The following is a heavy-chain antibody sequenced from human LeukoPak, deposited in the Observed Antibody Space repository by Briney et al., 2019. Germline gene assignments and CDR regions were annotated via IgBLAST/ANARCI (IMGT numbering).Heavy chain of an antibody. J-gene: IGHJ4*02. CDR1: GGSISSGDYY. CDR2: IYYSGST. Sequence: SETLSLTCTVSGGSISSGDYYWSWIRQPPGKGLEWIGYIYYSGSTYYNPSLKSRVTISVDRSKNQFSLKLSSVTAADTAVYYCARDGGDWYFDYWGQGTLVTVSS. V-gene: IGHV4-30-4*01. D-gene: IGHD2-21*02. CDR3: ARDGGDWYFDY.